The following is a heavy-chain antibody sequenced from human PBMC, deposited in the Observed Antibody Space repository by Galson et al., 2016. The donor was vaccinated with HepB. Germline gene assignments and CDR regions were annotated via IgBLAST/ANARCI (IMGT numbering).Heavy chain of an antibody. Sequence: QSGAEVTKPGASMKVSCKPSGSTFTRSGLSWVRQAPGQGLEWVGWISTNSGNTNYAQKLQGRVTMTRDTSTSTAYMELRSLTSDDTAIYYCARDKDYTLDYWGQGTLVTVSS. J-gene: IGHJ4*02. D-gene: IGHD4-11*01. CDR3: ARDKDYTLDY. CDR1: GSTFTRSG. CDR2: ISTNSGNT. V-gene: IGHV1-18*01.